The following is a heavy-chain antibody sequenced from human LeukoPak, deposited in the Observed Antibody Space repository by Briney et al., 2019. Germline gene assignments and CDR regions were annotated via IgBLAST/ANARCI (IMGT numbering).Heavy chain of an antibody. CDR1: GGSISSYD. CDR3: ARGYYDYVWGSSPFDP. Sequence: SETLSLTCTVSGGSISSYDWSWIRQPPGKGLEWIGDIYYSGSTNYNPSLKSRVTISVDTSKNQFSLKLSSVTAADTAAYYCARGYYDYVWGSSPFDPWGQGTLVTVSS. J-gene: IGHJ5*02. CDR2: IYYSGST. D-gene: IGHD3-16*01. V-gene: IGHV4-59*01.